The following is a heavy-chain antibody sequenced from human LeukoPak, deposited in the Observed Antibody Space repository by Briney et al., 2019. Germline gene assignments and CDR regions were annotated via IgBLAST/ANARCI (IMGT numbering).Heavy chain of an antibody. CDR1: GFTFSSYS. J-gene: IGHJ4*02. Sequence: PGGSLRLSCAASGFTFSSYSMNWVRQAPGKGLEWVSSISSSSSYIYYADSVKGRFTISRDNAKNSLYLQMNSLRAEDTAVYYCARDLGIIAAAGGLDYWGQGTLDTVSS. D-gene: IGHD6-13*01. CDR3: ARDLGIIAAAGGLDY. V-gene: IGHV3-21*01. CDR2: ISSSSSYI.